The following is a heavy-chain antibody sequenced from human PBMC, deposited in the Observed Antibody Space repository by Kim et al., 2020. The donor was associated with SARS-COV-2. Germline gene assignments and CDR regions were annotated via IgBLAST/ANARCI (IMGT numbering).Heavy chain of an antibody. J-gene: IGHJ4*02. CDR3: ARCNDYVWGSYRPFDY. Sequence: SVQGQVTISADKSISTAYLQWSSLKASDTAMYYCARCNDYVWGSYRPFDYWGQGTLVTVSS. V-gene: IGHV5-51*01. D-gene: IGHD3-16*02.